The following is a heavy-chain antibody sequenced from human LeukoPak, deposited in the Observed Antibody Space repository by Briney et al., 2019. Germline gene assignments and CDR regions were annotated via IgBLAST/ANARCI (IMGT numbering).Heavy chain of an antibody. CDR2: INPNSGGT. V-gene: IGHV1-2*02. CDR1: GYTFTDYY. Sequence: ASVKVSCKASGYTFTDYYIHWVRQAPGQGLEWMGWINPNSGGTIYAQKFQGRVTLTRDTSISTAYMELSRLTSDDTAVYYCARVQTAARRDWFDPWGQEPWSPSPQ. J-gene: IGHJ5*02. CDR3: ARVQTAARRDWFDP. D-gene: IGHD6-6*01.